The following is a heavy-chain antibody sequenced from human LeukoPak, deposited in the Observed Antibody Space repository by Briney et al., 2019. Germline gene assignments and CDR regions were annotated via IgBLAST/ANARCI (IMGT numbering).Heavy chain of an antibody. J-gene: IGHJ3*02. CDR2: ISSSSSHI. Sequence: GGSLRLSCAASGFTFSSYSMNWVRQAPGKGLEWVSSISSSSSHIYSADSVQGRFTISRDNAKNSLYLQMNSLRAEDTAVYYCAILSIVGASDAFDIWGQGTMVTVSS. D-gene: IGHD1-26*01. CDR3: AILSIVGASDAFDI. V-gene: IGHV3-21*01. CDR1: GFTFSSYS.